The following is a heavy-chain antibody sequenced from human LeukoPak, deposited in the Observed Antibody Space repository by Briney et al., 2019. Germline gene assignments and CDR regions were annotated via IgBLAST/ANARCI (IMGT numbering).Heavy chain of an antibody. V-gene: IGHV4-34*01. CDR3: ARGVLRIAAAERDY. CDR2: INHSGST. CDR1: GGSFSGYY. Sequence: SETLSLTCAVYGGSFSGYYWSWIRQPPGKGLEWIGEINHSGSTNYNPSLKSRVTISVDTSKNQFSLKLTSVTAADTAVYYCARGVLRIAAAERDYWGQGTLVTVSS. D-gene: IGHD6-25*01. J-gene: IGHJ4*02.